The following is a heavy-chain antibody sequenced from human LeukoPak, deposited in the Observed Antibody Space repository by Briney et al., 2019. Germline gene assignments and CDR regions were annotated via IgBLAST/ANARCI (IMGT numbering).Heavy chain of an antibody. CDR3: ARDPGIAAAGTVGYFDY. CDR2: IRYDGSNK. D-gene: IGHD6-13*01. CDR1: GFTFSSYG. J-gene: IGHJ4*02. V-gene: IGHV3-30*02. Sequence: PGGSLRLSCAASGFTFSSYGMHWVRQAPGKGLEWVAFIRYDGSNKYYADSVKGRFTISRDNSKNTLYLQMNSLRAEDTAVYYCARDPGIAAAGTVGYFDYWGQGTLVTVSS.